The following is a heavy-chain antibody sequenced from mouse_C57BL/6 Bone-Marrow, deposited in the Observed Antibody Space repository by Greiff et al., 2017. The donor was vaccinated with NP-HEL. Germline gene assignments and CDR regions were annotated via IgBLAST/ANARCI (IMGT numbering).Heavy chain of an antibody. CDR3: ARNYGSSYLLGY. J-gene: IGHJ3*01. CDR1: GYTFTSSG. V-gene: IGHV1-81*01. CDR2: IYPRSGNT. Sequence: QVQLKQSGAELARPGASVKLSCKASGYTFTSSGISWVKQRTGQGLEWIGEIYPRSGNTYYIEKFKGKATLTADKSSSTAYMELRSLTSEDSAVYFCARNYGSSYLLGYWGQGTLVTVSA. D-gene: IGHD1-1*01.